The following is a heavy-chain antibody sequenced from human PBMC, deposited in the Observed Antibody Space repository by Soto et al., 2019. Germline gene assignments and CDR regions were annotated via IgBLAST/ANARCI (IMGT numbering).Heavy chain of an antibody. D-gene: IGHD2-2*02. CDR2: IYFTGDT. Sequence: QVQLQESGPGLVKPSQTLSLTCTVSGGSISSGKYYWSWIRQAPGKGLEWIGYIYFTGDTYYNPSLKSLIMLSRDTSKHQTSLSQRSVTVADTAVYYCARLDVSRRYPHGFDPWGQEALVTVSA. J-gene: IGHJ5*02. CDR3: ARLDVSRRYPHGFDP. V-gene: IGHV4-30-4*01. CDR1: GGSISSGKYY.